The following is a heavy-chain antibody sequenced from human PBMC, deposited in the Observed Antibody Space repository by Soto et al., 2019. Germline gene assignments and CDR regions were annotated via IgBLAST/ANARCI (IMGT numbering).Heavy chain of an antibody. CDR1: GFTFSNAW. Sequence: LLRLSCAASGFTFSNAWMSWVRQAPGKGLEWVGRIKSKTDGGTTDYAAPVKGRFTISRDDSKNTLYLQMNSLKTEDTAVYYCTTRGQWLVDYFDYWGQGTLVTVSS. CDR3: TTRGQWLVDYFDY. D-gene: IGHD6-19*01. CDR2: IKSKTDGGTT. J-gene: IGHJ4*02. V-gene: IGHV3-15*01.